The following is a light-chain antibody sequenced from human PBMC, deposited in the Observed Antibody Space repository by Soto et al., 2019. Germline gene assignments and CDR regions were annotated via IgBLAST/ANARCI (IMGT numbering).Light chain of an antibody. CDR1: QSVGSN. CDR3: QQYNNWPPVT. J-gene: IGKJ4*01. V-gene: IGKV3-15*01. CDR2: RAS. Sequence: EIVMTQSPATLSVSPGERATLSCRASQSVGSNLGWYQQKPGQAPRLLIYRASTRATGIPARFSGSGSGTEFTLTISSLQAADFAVYHCQQYNNWPPVTFGGGNKVEIK.